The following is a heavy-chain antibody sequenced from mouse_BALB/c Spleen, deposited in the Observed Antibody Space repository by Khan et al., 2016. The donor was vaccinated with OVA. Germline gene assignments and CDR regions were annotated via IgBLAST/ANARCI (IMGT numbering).Heavy chain of an antibody. CDR1: GYSFTLYY. J-gene: IGHJ3*01. CDR2: VNPNNGDT. D-gene: IGHD2-12*01. CDR3: ARGYEFFPY. Sequence: EVQLQESGPDLVKPGASVKLSCKASGYSFTLYYMTWVRQSHGKSPEWIGRVNPNNGDTNYNQNFKGKAILTVDKSSNTAYMELPSLTSEDSAVFYCARGYEFFPYWGQGTLVTVSA. V-gene: IGHV1-26*01.